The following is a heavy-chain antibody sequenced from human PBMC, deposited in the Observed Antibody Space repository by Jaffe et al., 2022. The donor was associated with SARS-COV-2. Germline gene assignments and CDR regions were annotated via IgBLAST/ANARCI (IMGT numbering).Heavy chain of an antibody. CDR3: AHIYGSGRDPNYYFDY. Sequence: QITLKESGPTLVKPTQTLTLTCTFSGFSLSTSGVGVGWIRQPPGKALEWLALIYWDDDKRYSPSLKSRLTITKDTSKNQVVLTMTNMDPVDTATYYCAHIYGSGRDPNYYFDYWGQGTLVTVSS. J-gene: IGHJ4*02. CDR2: IYWDDDK. CDR1: GFSLSTSGVG. V-gene: IGHV2-5*02. D-gene: IGHD3-10*01.